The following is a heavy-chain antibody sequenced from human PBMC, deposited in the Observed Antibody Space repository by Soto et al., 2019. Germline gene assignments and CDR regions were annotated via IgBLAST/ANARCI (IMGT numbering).Heavy chain of an antibody. D-gene: IGHD6-13*01. CDR2: IYYSGST. CDR3: ARGGIAAAAPPDY. J-gene: IGHJ4*02. CDR1: GGSISSGGYY. V-gene: IGHV4-31*01. Sequence: QVQLQESGPGLVKPSQTLSLTCTVSGGSISSGGYYWSWIRQHPGKGLGWIGYIYYSGSTYYNPSLKSLVTISVDTSKNQFSLKLSSVTAADTAVYYCARGGIAAAAPPDYWGQGTLVTGSS.